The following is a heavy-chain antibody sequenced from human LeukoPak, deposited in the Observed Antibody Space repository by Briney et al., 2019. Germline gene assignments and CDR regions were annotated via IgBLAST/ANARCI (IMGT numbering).Heavy chain of an antibody. CDR3: ASGYYYDSSGPEYFQH. Sequence: GESLKISCKGSGYSFTSYWIGWVRQMPGKGLEWMGFIYPGDSDTRYSPSFQGQVTISADKSVSTAYLQWSSLKASDTAMYYCASGYYYDSSGPEYFQHWGQGTLVTVSS. D-gene: IGHD3-22*01. CDR2: IYPGDSDT. J-gene: IGHJ1*01. V-gene: IGHV5-51*01. CDR1: GYSFTSYW.